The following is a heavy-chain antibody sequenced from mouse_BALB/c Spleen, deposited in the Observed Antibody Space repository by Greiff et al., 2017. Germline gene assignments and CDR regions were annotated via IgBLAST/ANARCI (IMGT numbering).Heavy chain of an antibody. V-gene: IGHV5-6-5*01. CDR3: AREEVYYYGSSPLYAMDY. Sequence: EVQLVESGGGLVKPGGSLKLSCAASGFTFTTYAMSWVRQTPEKRLEWVASISSGGSTYYPDSVKGRFTISRDNARNILYLQMSSLRSEDTAMYYCAREEVYYYGSSPLYAMDYWGQGTSVTVSS. J-gene: IGHJ4*01. CDR2: ISSGGST. CDR1: GFTFTTYA. D-gene: IGHD1-1*01.